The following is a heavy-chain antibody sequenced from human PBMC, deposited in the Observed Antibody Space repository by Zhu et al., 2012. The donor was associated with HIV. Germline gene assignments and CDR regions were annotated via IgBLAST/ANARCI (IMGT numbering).Heavy chain of an antibody. V-gene: IGHV4-39*01. D-gene: IGHD2-2*01. J-gene: IGHJ4*02. CDR2: IYYSGST. CDR3: ARQEPSDIVVVPA. Sequence: QVQLQESGPGLVKPSETLSLTCTVSGGSINSNSYYWGWIRQPPGKGLEWIGSIYYSGSTYYNPSLKSRVTISVDASKSQFSLKLSSVTAADTAVYYCARQEPSDIVVVPAWGQGTLVTVSS. CDR1: GGSINSNSYY.